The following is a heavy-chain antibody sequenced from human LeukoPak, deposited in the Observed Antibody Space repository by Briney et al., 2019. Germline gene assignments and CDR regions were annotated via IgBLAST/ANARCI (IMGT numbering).Heavy chain of an antibody. J-gene: IGHJ4*02. V-gene: IGHV3-7*01. CDR1: GFNFGDYA. Sequence: GGSLRLSCAASGFNFGDYAMSWVRQAPGKGLEWVAHIKEGGRGTFYVDSVKGRFTGSRDDARNTVYLQMNSLRAEDTAVYYCARWRGAQSEFVVWGQGTLVTVSS. CDR2: IKEGGRGT. D-gene: IGHD3-3*01. CDR3: ARWRGAQSEFVV.